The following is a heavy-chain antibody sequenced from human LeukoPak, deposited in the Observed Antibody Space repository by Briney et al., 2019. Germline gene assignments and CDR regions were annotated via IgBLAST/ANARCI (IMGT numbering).Heavy chain of an antibody. J-gene: IGHJ4*02. CDR3: ARDTYYYDSSGYPHFDY. CDR2: IYYSGST. V-gene: IGHV4-59*12. Sequence: SETLSLTCTVSGGSISSYYWSWIRQPPGKGLEWIGYIYYSGSTNYNPSLKSRVTMSVDTSKNQFSLKLSSVTAADTAVYYCARDTYYYDSSGYPHFDYWGQGTLVTVSS. D-gene: IGHD3-22*01. CDR1: GGSISSYY.